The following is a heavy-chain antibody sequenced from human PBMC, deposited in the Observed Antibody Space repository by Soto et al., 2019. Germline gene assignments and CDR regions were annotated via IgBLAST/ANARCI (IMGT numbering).Heavy chain of an antibody. CDR1: GFTFSSYG. CDR2: ISYDESYK. CDR3: AKAPITIFGVVILSWFDP. D-gene: IGHD3-3*01. Sequence: PGGSLRLSCAASGFTFSSYGMHWVRQAPGKGLEWVAVISYDESYKYYADSVKGRFTISRDNSKNTLYLQMNSLRAEDTAVYYCAKAPITIFGVVILSWFDPWGQGTLVTVSS. J-gene: IGHJ5*02. V-gene: IGHV3-30*18.